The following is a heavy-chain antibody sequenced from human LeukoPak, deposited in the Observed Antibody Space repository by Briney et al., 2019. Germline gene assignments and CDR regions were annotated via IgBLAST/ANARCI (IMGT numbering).Heavy chain of an antibody. J-gene: IGHJ5*02. D-gene: IGHD3-10*01. CDR1: GDSISSLF. CDR3: ARDSGTTGEVKFDP. CDR2: IYGSRST. V-gene: IGHV4-4*07. Sequence: SETLSLTCTVSGDSISSLFLSWIRQPAGKGLEWIGRIYGSRSTTYNPSLKSRVTMSVDTSKNQFPLKLTSVTAADTAVYYCARDSGTTGEVKFDPWGHGILVTVSS.